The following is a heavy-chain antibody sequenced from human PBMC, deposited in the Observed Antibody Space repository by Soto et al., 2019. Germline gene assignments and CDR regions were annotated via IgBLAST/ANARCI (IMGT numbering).Heavy chain of an antibody. CDR1: GGSISSYY. Sequence: SETLSLTCTVSGGSISSYYWSWIRQPPGKGLEWIGYIYYSGSTNYNPSLKSRVTISVDTSKNQFSLKLSSVTAADTAVYYCARSIAARPNWFDPWGQGTLVTVSS. D-gene: IGHD6-6*01. CDR2: IYYSGST. J-gene: IGHJ5*02. V-gene: IGHV4-59*01. CDR3: ARSIAARPNWFDP.